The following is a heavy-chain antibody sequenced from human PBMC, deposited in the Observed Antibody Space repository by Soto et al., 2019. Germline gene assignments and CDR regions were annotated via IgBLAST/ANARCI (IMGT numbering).Heavy chain of an antibody. Sequence: GGSLRLSCAASGFTFSSYGMHWVRQAPGKGLEWVAVISYDGSNKYYADSVKGRFTISRDNSKNTLYLQMNSLRAEDTAVYYCAKDLIVVVPAAIPLPWLGMDVWGQGTTVTVSS. CDR1: GFTFSSYG. CDR2: ISYDGSNK. V-gene: IGHV3-30*18. D-gene: IGHD2-2*02. J-gene: IGHJ6*02. CDR3: AKDLIVVVPAAIPLPWLGMDV.